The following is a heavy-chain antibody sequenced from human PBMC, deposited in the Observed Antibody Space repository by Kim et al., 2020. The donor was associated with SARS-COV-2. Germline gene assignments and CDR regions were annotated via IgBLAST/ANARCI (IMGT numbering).Heavy chain of an antibody. J-gene: IGHJ6*02. Sequence: NYEQQFQGRVTITADKSTGTAYMELSSLRSEDTAVYYCARAVTTQVGMDVWGQGTTVTVSS. V-gene: IGHV1-69*04. CDR3: ARAVTTQVGMDV. D-gene: IGHD4-17*01.